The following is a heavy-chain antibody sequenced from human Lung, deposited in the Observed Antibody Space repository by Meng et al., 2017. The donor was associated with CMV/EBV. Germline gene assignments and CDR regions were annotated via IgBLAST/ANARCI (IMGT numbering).Heavy chain of an antibody. CDR2: IYSGDSST. Sequence: GESXKISCAASGFTLSNYAMSWVRQAPGKGLEWVSVIYSGDSSTHYADSVKGRFTISRDNSKNTLYLQMNSLRAEDTAVYYCAKDHMLSYVDYWRQGTLVTVSS. V-gene: IGHV3-23*03. CDR3: AKDHMLSYVDY. J-gene: IGHJ4*02. D-gene: IGHD2-8*01. CDR1: GFTLSNYA.